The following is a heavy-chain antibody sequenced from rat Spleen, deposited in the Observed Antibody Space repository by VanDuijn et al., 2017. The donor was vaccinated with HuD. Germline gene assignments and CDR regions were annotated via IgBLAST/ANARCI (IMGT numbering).Heavy chain of an antibody. D-gene: IGHD1-12*02. CDR3: TRAPRFGVRTMMVQGYYFDY. J-gene: IGHJ2*01. Sequence: EVQLVESGGGLVQPGRSLKLSCAASGFTFSDYNMAWVRQAPKKGLEWVATISYDGSSTYYRDSVKGRFTISRDNAKSTLYLQMTSLRSEDTATYYCTRAPRFGVRTMMVQGYYFDYWGQGVMVTVSS. CDR2: ISYDGSST. CDR1: GFTFSDYN. V-gene: IGHV5-7*01.